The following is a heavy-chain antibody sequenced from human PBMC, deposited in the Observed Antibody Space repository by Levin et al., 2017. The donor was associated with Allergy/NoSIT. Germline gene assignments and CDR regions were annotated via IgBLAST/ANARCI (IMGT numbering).Heavy chain of an antibody. CDR2: INHSGST. Sequence: SQTLSLTCAVYGGSFSGYYWSWIRQPPGKGLEWIGEINHSGSTNYNPSLKSRVTISVDTSKNQFSLKLSSVTAADTAVYYCARVKGSASSGWPGYYYYYGMDVWGQGTTVTVSS. V-gene: IGHV4-34*01. CDR1: GGSFSGYY. CDR3: ARVKGSASSGWPGYYYYYGMDV. J-gene: IGHJ6*02. D-gene: IGHD6-19*01.